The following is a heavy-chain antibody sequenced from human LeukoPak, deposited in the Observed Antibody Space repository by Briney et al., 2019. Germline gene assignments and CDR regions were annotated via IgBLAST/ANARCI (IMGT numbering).Heavy chain of an antibody. J-gene: IGHJ4*02. CDR1: GFTFSSYA. Sequence: GGSLRLSCAASGFTFSSYAMSWVRQAPGKGLEWVSAISGSGGSTYYADSVKGRFTISRDNSKNTLYLQMNSLRAEDTAVYYCAKVGDYVWGSYRYKGDYFDYWGQGTLVTVSS. V-gene: IGHV3-23*01. CDR2: ISGSGGST. D-gene: IGHD3-16*02. CDR3: AKVGDYVWGSYRYKGDYFDY.